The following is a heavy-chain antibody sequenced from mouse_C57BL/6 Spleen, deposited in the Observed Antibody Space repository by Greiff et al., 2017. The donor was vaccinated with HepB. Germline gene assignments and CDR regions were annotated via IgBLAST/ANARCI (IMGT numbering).Heavy chain of an antibody. CDR2: IYPRDGST. D-gene: IGHD1-1*01. Sequence: VQRVESGPELVKPGASVKLSCKASGYTFTSYDINWVKQRPGQGLEWIGWIYPRDGSTKYNEKFKGKATLTVDTSSSTAYMELHSLTSEDSAVYFCARNPYYYGSSPYWYFDVWGTGTTVTVSS. CDR1: GYTFTSYD. CDR3: ARNPYYYGSSPYWYFDV. J-gene: IGHJ1*03. V-gene: IGHV1-85*01.